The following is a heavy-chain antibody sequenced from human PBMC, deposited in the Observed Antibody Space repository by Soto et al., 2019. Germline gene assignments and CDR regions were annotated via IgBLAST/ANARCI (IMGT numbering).Heavy chain of an antibody. J-gene: IGHJ4*02. CDR2: INPSGGST. V-gene: IGHV1-46*03. CDR3: ARERLSQTRGLVWFGELPFYFDY. CDR1: GYTFTSYY. D-gene: IGHD3-10*01. Sequence: ASVKVSCKASGYTFTSYYMHWVRQAPGQGLEWMGIINPSGGSTSYAQKFQGRVTMTRDTSTSTVYMELSSLRSEDTAVYYCARERLSQTRGLVWFGELPFYFDYWGQGTLVTVSS.